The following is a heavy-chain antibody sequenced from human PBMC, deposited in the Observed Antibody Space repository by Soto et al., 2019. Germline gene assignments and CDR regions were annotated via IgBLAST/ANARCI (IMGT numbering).Heavy chain of an antibody. CDR3: ARELRYFDWLSYFDY. J-gene: IGHJ4*02. CDR2: INAGNGNT. CDR1: GYTFTSYA. D-gene: IGHD3-9*01. Sequence: QVQLVQSGAAVKKPGASVKVSCKASGYTFTSYAMHWVRQAPGQRLEWMGWINAGNGNTKYSQKFQGRVTITRDTSASTAYMELGSLRSEDTAVYYCARELRYFDWLSYFDYWGQGTLVTVSS. V-gene: IGHV1-3*01.